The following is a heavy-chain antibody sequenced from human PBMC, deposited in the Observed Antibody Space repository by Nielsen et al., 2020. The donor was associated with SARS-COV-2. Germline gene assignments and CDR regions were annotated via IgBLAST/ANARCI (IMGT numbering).Heavy chain of an antibody. CDR1: GFTFSSYW. V-gene: IGHV3-7*01. J-gene: IGHJ4*02. CDR3: ARLRLYTSGSYYRGVYFDY. Sequence: GGSLRLSCAASGFTFSSYWMSWVRQAPGKGLEWVANIKQDGSEKYYVDSVKGRFTTSRDNAKNSLYLQMNSLRAEDTAVYYCARLRLYTSGSYYRGVYFDYWGQGTLVTVSS. D-gene: IGHD1-26*01. CDR2: IKQDGSEK.